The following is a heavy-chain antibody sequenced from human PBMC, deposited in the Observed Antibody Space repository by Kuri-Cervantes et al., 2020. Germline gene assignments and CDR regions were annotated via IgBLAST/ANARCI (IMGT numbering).Heavy chain of an antibody. V-gene: IGHV1-46*01. Sequence: ASVKVSCKASGYTFTSYYMHWVRQAPGQGLEWMGIINPSGGSTGYAQKFQGRVTMTRDTSISTAYMELSRLRSDDTAVYYCARNLVVVPADAYYYYGMDVWGQGTTVTVSS. CDR3: ARNLVVVPADAYYYYGMDV. CDR2: INPSGGST. CDR1: GYTFTSYY. J-gene: IGHJ6*02. D-gene: IGHD2-2*01.